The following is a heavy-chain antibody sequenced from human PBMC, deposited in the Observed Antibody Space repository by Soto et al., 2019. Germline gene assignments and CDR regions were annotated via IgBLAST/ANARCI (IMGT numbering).Heavy chain of an antibody. D-gene: IGHD3-3*01. Sequence: PSETLSLTCAVSGGSISSGGYSWSWIRQPPGKGLEWIGYIYHSGSTYYNPSLKSRVTISVDRSKNQFSLKLSSVTAADTAVYYCARAASRRGYYTGPNWFDPWGQGTQVTFSS. CDR1: GGSISSGGYS. CDR3: ARAASRRGYYTGPNWFDP. CDR2: IYHSGST. J-gene: IGHJ5*02. V-gene: IGHV4-30-2*01.